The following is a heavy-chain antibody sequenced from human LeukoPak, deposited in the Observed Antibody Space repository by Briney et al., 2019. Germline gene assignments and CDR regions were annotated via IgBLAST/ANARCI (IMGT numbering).Heavy chain of an antibody. Sequence: GESLKISCQGSGYTFTNYWMGRVRQMPGKGLEWMGIIYPDDSDTRYSPSFRGQITISADKSISTAYLQWSSLKASDTAMYYCARPRRGDTYGPDYWGQGTLVTVSS. CDR1: GYTFTNYW. D-gene: IGHD5-18*01. CDR2: IYPDDSDT. CDR3: ARPRRGDTYGPDY. J-gene: IGHJ4*02. V-gene: IGHV5-51*01.